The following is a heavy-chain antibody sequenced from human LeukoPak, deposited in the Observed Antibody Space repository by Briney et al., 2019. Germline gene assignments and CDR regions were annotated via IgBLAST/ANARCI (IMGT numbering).Heavy chain of an antibody. CDR1: GYTFTSYD. J-gene: IGHJ4*02. V-gene: IGHV1-8*01. CDR3: ATSRYCSSTSCSYYFDY. CDR2: MNPNRGNT. D-gene: IGHD2-2*01. Sequence: ASVNVSCKASGYTFTSYDINWVGQATGQGLEWMGWMNPNRGNTGYPQKFQGRVTMTRNTSISTAYMDLSSLRSEDTAVYYCATSRYCSSTSCSYYFDYWGQGTLVTVSS.